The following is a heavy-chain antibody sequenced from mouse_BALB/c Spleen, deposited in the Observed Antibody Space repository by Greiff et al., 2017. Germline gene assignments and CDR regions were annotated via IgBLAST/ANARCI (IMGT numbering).Heavy chain of an antibody. CDR3: ARSPIDYDYDAWFAY. J-gene: IGHJ3*01. D-gene: IGHD2-4*01. V-gene: IGHV1S81*02. Sequence: QVQLQQPGAELVKPGASVKLSCKASGYTFTSYWMHWVKQRPGQGLEWIGEINPSNGRTNYNEKFKSKATLTVDKSSSTAYMQLSSLTSEDSAVYYCARSPIDYDYDAWFAYWGQGTLVTVSA. CDR2: INPSNGRT. CDR1: GYTFTSYW.